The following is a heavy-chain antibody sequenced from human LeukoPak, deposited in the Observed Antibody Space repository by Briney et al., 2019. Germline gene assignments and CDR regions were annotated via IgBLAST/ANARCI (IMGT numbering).Heavy chain of an antibody. CDR3: AKLTLSIAAAGTLDY. Sequence: GGSLRLSCAASGFTFSSYAMSWVRQAPGKGLEWVSAISGSGGSTYYADSVKGRFTISRDDSKNTLYLQMNSLRAEDTAVYYCAKLTLSIAAAGTLDYWGQGTLVTVSS. J-gene: IGHJ4*02. CDR2: ISGSGGST. V-gene: IGHV3-23*01. CDR1: GFTFSSYA. D-gene: IGHD6-13*01.